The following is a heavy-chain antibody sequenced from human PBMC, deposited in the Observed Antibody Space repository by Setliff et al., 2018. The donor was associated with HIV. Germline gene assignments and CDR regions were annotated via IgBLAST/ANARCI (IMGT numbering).Heavy chain of an antibody. CDR1: GLTFSSYA. Sequence: GGSLRLSCAASGLTFSSYAMSWVRQAPGKGLEWVSSISGSGGSPYYADSVKGRFTISRDNSKNTLYLQMNSLRAEDTAVYYCAKGCGGYLGPDYYYMDVWGKGTTVTVSS. CDR2: ISGSGGSP. V-gene: IGHV3-23*01. CDR3: AKGCGGYLGPDYYYMDV. D-gene: IGHD2-21*01. J-gene: IGHJ6*03.